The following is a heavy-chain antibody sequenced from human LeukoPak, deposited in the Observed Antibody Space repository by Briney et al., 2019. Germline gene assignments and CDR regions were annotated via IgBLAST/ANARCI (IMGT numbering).Heavy chain of an antibody. CDR3: ARVLDGVGATRSFDY. D-gene: IGHD1-26*01. V-gene: IGHV3-74*01. CDR1: GFTFSSYW. CDR2: INSDGSST. J-gene: IGHJ4*02. Sequence: GGSLRLSCAASGFTFSSYWMHWVRQAPGKGLVWVSRINSDGSSTSYADSVKGRFTISRDNAKNTLYLQMNSLRAEDTAVYSCARVLDGVGATRSFDYWGQGTLVTVSS.